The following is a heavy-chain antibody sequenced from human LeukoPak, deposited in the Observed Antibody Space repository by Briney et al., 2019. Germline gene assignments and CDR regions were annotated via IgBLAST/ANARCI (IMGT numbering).Heavy chain of an antibody. V-gene: IGHV4-34*01. D-gene: IGHD3-22*01. Sequence: TSETLSLTCAVYGGSFSNYYWTWIRQPPGKGLEWIGEINHSGSTNYNASLKSRVTISVDTSKNQFSLKLSSVTAADTAVYYCARGYDSSGYIYYYYYMDVWGKGTTVTVSS. CDR1: GGSFSNYY. CDR3: ARGYDSSGYIYYYYYMDV. J-gene: IGHJ6*03. CDR2: INHSGST.